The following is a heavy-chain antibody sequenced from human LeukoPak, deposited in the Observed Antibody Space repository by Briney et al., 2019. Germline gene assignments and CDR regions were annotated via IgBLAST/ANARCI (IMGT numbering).Heavy chain of an antibody. D-gene: IGHD6-6*01. V-gene: IGHV4-39*01. CDR2: IYYSGST. J-gene: IGHJ4*02. CDR1: GGSISGSTYY. CDR3: ARSPRPGSSSVNI. Sequence: SQTPSLTCTVSGGSISGSTYYWGWIRQPPGKGLEWVGRIYYSGSTYYNPSLKSRLTIPLDTSQNQFTLKRSSVTAADTAVYYCARSPRPGSSSVNIWGQGTLVTVSS.